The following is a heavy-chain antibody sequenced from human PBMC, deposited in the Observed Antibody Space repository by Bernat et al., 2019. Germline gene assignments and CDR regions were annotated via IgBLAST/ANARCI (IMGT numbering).Heavy chain of an antibody. J-gene: IGHJ4*02. CDR1: GFSFSSYW. D-gene: IGHD3-3*01. CDR2: IKGDGSSS. V-gene: IGHV3-74*01. CDR3: GRQYDH. Sequence: EVQLVESGGGPVQPGGSLRLSCAASGFSFSSYWMHWVRQAPGKGLVWVSRIKGDGSSSNYADSVKGRFTISRDNAKNTLYLQLNSLRTEDTAVYYCGRQYDHWGQGTMVTVSS.